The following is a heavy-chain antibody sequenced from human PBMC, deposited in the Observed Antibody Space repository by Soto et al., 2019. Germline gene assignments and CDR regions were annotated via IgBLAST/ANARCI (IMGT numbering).Heavy chain of an antibody. CDR3: ARDVSSEYASILDV. Sequence: GGALRLSCEGFRLTFSPYWMTWVRQAPGKGLEWVASIKEDGSVKNYADSVKGRFTVSRDNVKRAMFLQMTSVRVDDTAVYFCARDVSSEYASILDVWGRGARVTVSS. V-gene: IGHV3-7*03. J-gene: IGHJ4*02. D-gene: IGHD3-3*01. CDR1: RLTFSPYW. CDR2: IKEDGSVK.